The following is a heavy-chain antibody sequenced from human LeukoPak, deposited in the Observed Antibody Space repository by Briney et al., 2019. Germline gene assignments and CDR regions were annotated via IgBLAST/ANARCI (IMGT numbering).Heavy chain of an antibody. V-gene: IGHV4-34*01. J-gene: IGHJ5*02. CDR2: INQSGIT. D-gene: IGHD3-9*01. CDR3: ARGVLRYVVWQLRYCEA. CDR1: GGSFRGYS. Sequence: SETLPLICTVYGGSFRGYSWTWIRQPPGRELEWIGEINQSGITNYKSSLKSRVTISLDTFKNHLSLNLTSVTAADTAVYYCARGVLRYVVWQLRYCEAWGQGTLVSVSS.